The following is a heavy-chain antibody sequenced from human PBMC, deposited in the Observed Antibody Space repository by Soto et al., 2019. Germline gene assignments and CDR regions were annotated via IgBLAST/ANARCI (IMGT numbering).Heavy chain of an antibody. CDR1: GFTFSSYG. V-gene: IGHV3-33*01. CDR3: ARDFPSGYYLDD. J-gene: IGHJ4*02. Sequence: GSLRLSCAASGFTFSSYGMHWVRQAPGKGLEWVAVIWYDGSNKYYADSVKGRFTISRDNSKNTLYLQMNSLRAEDTAVYYCARDFPSGYYLDDRGQGTMVTVYS. D-gene: IGHD3-22*01. CDR2: IWYDGSNK.